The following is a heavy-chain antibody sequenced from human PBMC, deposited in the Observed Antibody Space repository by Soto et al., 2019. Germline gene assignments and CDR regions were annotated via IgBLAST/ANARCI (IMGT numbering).Heavy chain of an antibody. CDR3: ARVETATTKGNAFYI. J-gene: IGHJ3*02. D-gene: IGHD1-1*01. V-gene: IGHV1-58*02. CDR1: GFTFSSSG. CDR2: IVVGSGNT. Sequence: GASVKVSCKASGFTFSSSGIHWVRQARGQRLEWIGWIVVGSGNTNYAQKFQERVTITRDVSTNTAYMELTSLRSEDTAVYYCARVETATTKGNAFYIWG.